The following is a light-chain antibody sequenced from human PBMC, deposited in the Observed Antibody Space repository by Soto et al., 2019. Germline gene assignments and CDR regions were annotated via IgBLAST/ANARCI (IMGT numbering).Light chain of an antibody. CDR1: QSISSS. J-gene: IGKJ1*01. V-gene: IGKV1-5*03. Sequence: DIQMTQSPSTLSASVGDRVTITCRATQSISSSLAWYQQKPGKAPKLLIYKASSLESGVPSRFSGSGSGTEFTLTISSLQPDDFAIYYCQQYNSYPKTFGQGTKVEIK. CDR2: KAS. CDR3: QQYNSYPKT.